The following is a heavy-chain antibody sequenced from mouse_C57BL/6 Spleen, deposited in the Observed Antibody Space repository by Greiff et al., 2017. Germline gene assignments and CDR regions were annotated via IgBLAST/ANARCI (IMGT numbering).Heavy chain of an antibody. J-gene: IGHJ2*01. V-gene: IGHV1-54*01. CDR2: INPGSGGT. CDR1: GYAFTNYL. CDR3: AGRGGFDY. Sequence: VQGVESGAELVRPGTSVKVSCKASGYAFTNYLIEWVKQRPGQGLEWIGVINPGSGGTNYNEKFKGKATLTANKSSSTAYMQLSSLTSEDSAVYFCAGRGGFDYWGQGTTLTVSS.